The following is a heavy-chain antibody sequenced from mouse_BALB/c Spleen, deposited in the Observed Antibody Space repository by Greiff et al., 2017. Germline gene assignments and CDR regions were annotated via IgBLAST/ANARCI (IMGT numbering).Heavy chain of an antibody. CDR3: ARPYGSFDY. D-gene: IGHD2-2*01. J-gene: IGHJ2*01. CDR1: GFTFSSYA. CDR2: ISSGGST. Sequence: EVKLVESGGGLVKPGGSLKLSSAASGFTFSSYAMSWVRQTPEKRLEWVASISSGGSTYYPDSVKGRFTISRDNARNILYLQMSSLRSEDTAMYYCARPYGSFDYWGQGTTLTVSS. V-gene: IGHV5-6-5*01.